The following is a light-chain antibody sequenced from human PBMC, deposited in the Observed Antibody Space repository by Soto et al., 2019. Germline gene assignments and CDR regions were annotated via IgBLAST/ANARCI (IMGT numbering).Light chain of an antibody. V-gene: IGKV3-15*01. CDR1: QTVSNN. CDR2: FAS. J-gene: IGKJ4*01. Sequence: EIVMTQSPATLSVSPGEKATLSCRASQTVSNNLAWYQQKPGQDPRLLIYFASTGATGIPARFSASGSGTEFTLTISSLQSEDFAVYYCQQYNKWPLAFGGGTKVETK. CDR3: QQYNKWPLA.